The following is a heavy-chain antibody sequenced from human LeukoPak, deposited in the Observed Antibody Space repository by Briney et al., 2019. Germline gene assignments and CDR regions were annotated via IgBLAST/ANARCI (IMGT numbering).Heavy chain of an antibody. CDR2: ISSSGSTI. D-gene: IGHD5-18*01. CDR3: AKVSPAAMVFDY. CDR1: GFNFSDYY. V-gene: IGHV3-11*01. Sequence: GGSLRLSCAASGFNFSDYYMSWVRQAPGKGLEWVSYISSSGSTIYYADSVKGRFTISRDNSKNTLYLQMNSLRAEDTAVYYCAKVSPAAMVFDYWGQGTLVTVSS. J-gene: IGHJ4*02.